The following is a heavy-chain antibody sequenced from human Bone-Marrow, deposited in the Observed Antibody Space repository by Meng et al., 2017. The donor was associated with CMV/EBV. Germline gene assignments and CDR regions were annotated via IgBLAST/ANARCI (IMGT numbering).Heavy chain of an antibody. CDR1: GLTFSSYE. J-gene: IGHJ5*02. CDR2: ISSGGSTT. Sequence: GESLKISCAASGLTFSSYEMNWVRQAPGKGLEWISYISSGGSTTYYADSVKGRFTISRDNAKNSLYLQMNSLRAEDTAVYYCAREDFWSGYYLNWFDPWGQGTLVTVSS. D-gene: IGHD3-3*01. V-gene: IGHV3-48*03. CDR3: AREDFWSGYYLNWFDP.